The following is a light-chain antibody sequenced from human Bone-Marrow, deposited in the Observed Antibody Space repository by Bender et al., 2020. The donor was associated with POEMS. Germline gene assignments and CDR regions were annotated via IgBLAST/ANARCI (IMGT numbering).Light chain of an antibody. CDR1: SSNIGNHG. CDR3: SSFGSSKI. J-gene: IGLJ2*01. V-gene: IGLV1-36*01. CDR2: YDD. Sequence: PSLSEAPRQRVTIFCSGSSSNIGNHGVNWYQQLPGEAPKLLIYYDDLLTPGVSDRFSASKSGTSASLAISELQSEDEADYYCSSFGSSKIFGGGTKLTVL.